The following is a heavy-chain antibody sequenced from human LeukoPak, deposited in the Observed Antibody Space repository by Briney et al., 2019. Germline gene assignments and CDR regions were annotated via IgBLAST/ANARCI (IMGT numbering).Heavy chain of an antibody. CDR2: IYSSGKT. CDR1: GGSISSGSYY. CDR3: ARAGYYDSSGQSLDV. D-gene: IGHD3-22*01. V-gene: IGHV4-39*07. Sequence: SSETLSLTCTVSGGSISSGSYYWDWIRQPPGKGLEWIGDIYSSGKTNYNPSLRSRVTMSIDPSKNQFSLKLSSVTAADTAVYYCARAGYYDSSGQSLDVWGQGTTVTVSS. J-gene: IGHJ6*02.